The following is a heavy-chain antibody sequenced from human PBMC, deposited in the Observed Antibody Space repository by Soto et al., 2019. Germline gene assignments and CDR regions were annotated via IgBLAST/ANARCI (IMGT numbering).Heavy chain of an antibody. CDR1: GGSISSSSYY. CDR3: ARHYSSGDLLYYFDY. J-gene: IGHJ4*02. CDR2: IYYSGST. Sequence: PSETLSLTCTVSGGSISSSSYYWGWIRQPPGKGLEWIGSIYYSGSTYYNPSLKSRVTISVDTSKNQFSLKLSSVTAADTAVYYCARHYSSGDLLYYFDYWGQGTLVNVSS. D-gene: IGHD3-22*01. V-gene: IGHV4-39*01.